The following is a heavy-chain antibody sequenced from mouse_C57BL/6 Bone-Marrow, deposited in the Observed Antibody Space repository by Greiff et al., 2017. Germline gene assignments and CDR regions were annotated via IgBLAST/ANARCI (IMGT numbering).Heavy chain of an antibody. CDR1: GFNIKDYY. Sequence: EVHLVESGAELVKPGASVKLSCTASGFNIKDYYMHWVKQRTEQGLEWIGRIDPEDGETKYAPNFQGKATITADTSSNTAYLQLSSLPSEDTAVYYCARSDCGWFDYWGQGTTLTVSS. CDR2: IDPEDGET. CDR3: ARSDCGWFDY. D-gene: IGHD2-2*01. V-gene: IGHV14-2*01. J-gene: IGHJ2*01.